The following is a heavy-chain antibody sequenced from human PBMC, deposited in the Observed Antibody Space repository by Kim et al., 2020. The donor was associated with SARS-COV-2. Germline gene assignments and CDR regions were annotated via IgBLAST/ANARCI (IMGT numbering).Heavy chain of an antibody. CDR2: ISYDGSNK. CDR1: GFTFSSYG. Sequence: GGSLRLSCAASGFTFSSYGMHWVRQAPGKGLEWVAVISYDGSNKYYADSVKGRFTISRDNSKNTLYLQMNSLRAEDTAVYYCAKTYYGSGSYYNEDAFD. J-gene: IGHJ3*02. D-gene: IGHD3-10*01. V-gene: IGHV3-30*18. CDR3: AKTYYGSGSYYNEDAFD.